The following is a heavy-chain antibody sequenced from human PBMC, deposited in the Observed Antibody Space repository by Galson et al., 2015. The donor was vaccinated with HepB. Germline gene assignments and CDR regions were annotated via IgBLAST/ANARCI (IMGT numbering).Heavy chain of an antibody. CDR3: AGDEGWTSGLD. D-gene: IGHD6-19*01. CDR1: GDSVSSSTAA. CDR2: TYYRSKWYN. J-gene: IGHJ4*02. V-gene: IGHV6-1*01. Sequence: CAISGDSVSSSTAAWKWIRQSPSRGLEWLGRTYYRSKWYNEYAVSVKSRITINPDASKNQFSLQLNSVTPEDTAVYYCAGDEGWTSGLDWGQGTLATVSS.